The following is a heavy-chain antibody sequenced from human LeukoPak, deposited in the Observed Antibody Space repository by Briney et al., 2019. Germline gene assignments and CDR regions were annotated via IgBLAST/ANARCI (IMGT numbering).Heavy chain of an antibody. J-gene: IGHJ4*02. CDR2: IFYSGST. V-gene: IGHV4-59*11. D-gene: IGHD3-3*01. Sequence: PSETLSLTCTVSNASISSLYWNWIRQSPGKGLEWIGYIFYSGSTNYNPSLESRVTISVDTSKNQFSLKLSSVTAADTAVYYCARARWLLHRSGPIDSWGQGTLVTVSS. CDR3: ARARWLLHRSGPIDS. CDR1: NASISSLY.